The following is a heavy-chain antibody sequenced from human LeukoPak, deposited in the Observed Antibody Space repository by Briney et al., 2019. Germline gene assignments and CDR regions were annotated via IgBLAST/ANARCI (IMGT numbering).Heavy chain of an antibody. J-gene: IGHJ4*02. Sequence: PRGSLRLSCAASGFAFSSYGTHWVRQAPGKGLEWVAVISYDGSNTYYADSVKGRFTFSRDNSKNMLYLQMNSLRAEDTAVYYCAKPYYYASKSYMDYWGQGTLVTVSS. CDR3: AKPYYYASKSYMDY. CDR2: ISYDGSNT. CDR1: GFAFSSYG. D-gene: IGHD3-10*01. V-gene: IGHV3-30*18.